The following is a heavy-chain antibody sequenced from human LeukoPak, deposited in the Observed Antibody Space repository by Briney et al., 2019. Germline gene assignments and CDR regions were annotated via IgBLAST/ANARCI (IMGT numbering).Heavy chain of an antibody. D-gene: IGHD3-10*01. CDR1: GGSISSSSYY. CDR2: IYYSGST. J-gene: IGHJ5*02. Sequence: SETLSLTCTVSGGSISSSSYYWGWIRQPPGKGLEWIGSIYYSGSTYYNPSLKSRVTISVDTSKNQFSLELSSVTAADTAVYYCARVTMVRGVSYNWFHPWGQGTLVTVSS. CDR3: ARVTMVRGVSYNWFHP. V-gene: IGHV4-39*01.